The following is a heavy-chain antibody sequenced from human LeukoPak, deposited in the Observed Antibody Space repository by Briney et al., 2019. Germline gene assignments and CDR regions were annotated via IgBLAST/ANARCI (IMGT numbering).Heavy chain of an antibody. D-gene: IGHD4-17*01. CDR3: AKDFYGDYPYYYGMDV. J-gene: IGHJ6*02. V-gene: IGHV3-23*01. CDR2: ISGSGGSA. CDR1: GFTFSSYS. Sequence: GGSLRLSCAASGFTFSSYSMNWVRQAPGKGLEWVSAISGSGGSAFYADSVKGRFTISGDNSKNTVYLQMNSLRAEDTAVYYCAKDFYGDYPYYYGMDVWGQGTTVTVSS.